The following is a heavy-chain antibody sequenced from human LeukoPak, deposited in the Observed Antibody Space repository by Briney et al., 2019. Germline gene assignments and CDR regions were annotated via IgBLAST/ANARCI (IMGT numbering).Heavy chain of an antibody. J-gene: IGHJ6*04. CDR2: ISSSGSTI. D-gene: IGHD3-10*02. CDR3: AELGMIGGV. CDR1: GFTFSSYE. V-gene: IGHV3-48*03. Sequence: PGGSLRLSCAASGFTFSSYEMNWVRQAPGKVLEWVSYISSSGSTIYYADSVKGRFTISRDNAKNSLYLQMNSLRAEDTAVYYCAELGMIGGVWGKGTTVTISS.